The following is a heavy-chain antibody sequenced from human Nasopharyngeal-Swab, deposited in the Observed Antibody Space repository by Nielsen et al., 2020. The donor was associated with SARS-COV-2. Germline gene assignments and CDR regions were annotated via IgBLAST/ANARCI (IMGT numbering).Heavy chain of an antibody. J-gene: IGHJ4*02. CDR2: ISYDGNNK. D-gene: IGHD3-10*01. V-gene: IGHV3-30*18. Sequence: WIRQPQGQGLEWVAVISYDGNNKYSADSVKGRFTISRDNSKNTLYLQMNSLRAEDTAVYYCAKDTRSGLVRGVISDYWGQGTLVTVSS. CDR3: AKDTRSGLVRGVISDY.